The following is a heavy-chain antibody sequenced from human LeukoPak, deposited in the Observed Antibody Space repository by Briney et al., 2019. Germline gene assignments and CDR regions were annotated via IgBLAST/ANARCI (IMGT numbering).Heavy chain of an antibody. CDR3: ARGIRGYSFGYYFDY. J-gene: IGHJ4*02. Sequence: ASVKVSCKASGYTFTSYGISWVRQAPGQGLEWMGWISAYNGNTNYAQKLQGRVTMTTDTSTSTAYMELRSLRSDDTAVYYCARGIRGYSFGYYFDYWGQGTLVTVSS. V-gene: IGHV1-18*01. CDR1: GYTFTSYG. D-gene: IGHD5-18*01. CDR2: ISAYNGNT.